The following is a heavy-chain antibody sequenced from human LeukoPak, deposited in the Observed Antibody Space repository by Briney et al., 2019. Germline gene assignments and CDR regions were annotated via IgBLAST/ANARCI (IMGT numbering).Heavy chain of an antibody. CDR3: ASGGDPQWLVHGEY. Sequence: AGGSLRLSCAASGFSVSSNYMIWVRQAPGKGLEWVSVLYSAGSTYFADSVKGRFTISRDNSKNTLYLQMNSLKPGDTAVYYCASGGDPQWLVHGEYWGQGTLVTVSS. CDR2: LYSAGST. J-gene: IGHJ4*02. D-gene: IGHD6-19*01. V-gene: IGHV3-53*01. CDR1: GFSVSSNY.